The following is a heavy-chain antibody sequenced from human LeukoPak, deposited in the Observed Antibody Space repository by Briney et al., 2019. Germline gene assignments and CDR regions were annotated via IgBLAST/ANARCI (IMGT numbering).Heavy chain of an antibody. J-gene: IGHJ4*02. CDR3: ARDRIAAAGRYYFDY. V-gene: IGHV1-46*01. CDR2: INPSGGST. Sequence: ASVKVSCKASGYTFTSYYMHWVRQAPGQGLEWMGLINPSGGSTSYAQKFQGRVTLTRDTSTSTVYMELSSLRSEDTAVYYCARDRIAAAGRYYFDYWGQGTLVTVSS. D-gene: IGHD6-13*01. CDR1: GYTFTSYY.